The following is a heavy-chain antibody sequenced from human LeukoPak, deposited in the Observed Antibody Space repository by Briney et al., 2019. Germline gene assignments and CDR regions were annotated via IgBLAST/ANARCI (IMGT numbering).Heavy chain of an antibody. D-gene: IGHD4/OR15-4a*01. J-gene: IGHJ4*02. CDR1: GGSISSSSYY. CDR3: ALDTIGARPNFDY. V-gene: IGHV4-39*01. CDR2: IYYSGST. Sequence: PSETLSLTCTVSGGSISSSSYYRGWIRQPPGTGLEWIGGIYYSGSTYYNPSHKSRVTISVDTSKNQFSLNLSSVTAADTAVYYCALDTIGARPNFDYWGQGTLVTVSS.